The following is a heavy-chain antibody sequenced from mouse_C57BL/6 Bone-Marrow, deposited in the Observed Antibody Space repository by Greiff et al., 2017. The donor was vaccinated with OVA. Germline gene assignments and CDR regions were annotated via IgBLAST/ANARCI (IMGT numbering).Heavy chain of an antibody. CDR3: TLRYAIDY. CDR1: GFNIKDDY. Sequence: VQLQQSGAELVRPGASVKLSCTASGFNIKDDYMHWVKQRPEQGLEWIGWIDPENGDTEYASKFQGKATITADTSSNTAYLQLSSLTSEDTAVYYCTLRYAIDYWGQGTSVTVSS. CDR2: IDPENGDT. J-gene: IGHJ4*01. V-gene: IGHV14-4*01.